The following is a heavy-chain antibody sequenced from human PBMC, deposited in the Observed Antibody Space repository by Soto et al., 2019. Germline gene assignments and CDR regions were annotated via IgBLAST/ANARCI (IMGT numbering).Heavy chain of an antibody. J-gene: IGHJ5*02. D-gene: IGHD1-26*01. V-gene: IGHV3-48*02. Sequence: GGSLRLSCAASGFTFSSYSMNWVRQAPGKGLEWVSYISSSSTIYYADSVKGRFTISRDNAKNSLYLQMNSLRDEDTAVYYCARGVGNWFDPWGQGTLVTVSS. CDR2: ISSSSTI. CDR1: GFTFSSYS. CDR3: ARGVGNWFDP.